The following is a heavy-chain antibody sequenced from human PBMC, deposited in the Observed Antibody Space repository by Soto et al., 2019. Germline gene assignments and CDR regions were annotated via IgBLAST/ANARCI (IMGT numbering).Heavy chain of an antibody. J-gene: IGHJ6*02. CDR1: GGTFRNSA. V-gene: IGHV1-69*12. CDR3: ARDNDRPQLGGNYYYILDV. CDR2: IMPIFRTP. D-gene: IGHD1-1*01. Sequence: QVQLEQSGAEVKKPGSSVKVSCKASGGTFRNSAISWVRQAPGQGLEWMGGIMPIFRTPDYAQKFQGRVTITADEATSKAYMELGGLRSDDTAVYFCARDNDRPQLGGNYYYILDVWGHGTTVTVSS.